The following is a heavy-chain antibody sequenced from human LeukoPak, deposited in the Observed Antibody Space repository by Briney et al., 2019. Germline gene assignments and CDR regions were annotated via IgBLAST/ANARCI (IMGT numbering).Heavy chain of an antibody. Sequence: GGSLRLSCAASGFTFNTYDMNWVRQAPGKGLEWVSYISSGGSSIYYADSVKGRFTISRDNAKNSLYLQMNSLRAEDTAVYYCARRQFYYYGMDVWGQGTTVTVSS. CDR1: GFTFNTYD. CDR2: ISSGGSSI. J-gene: IGHJ6*02. CDR3: ARRQFYYYGMDV. D-gene: IGHD5-24*01. V-gene: IGHV3-48*03.